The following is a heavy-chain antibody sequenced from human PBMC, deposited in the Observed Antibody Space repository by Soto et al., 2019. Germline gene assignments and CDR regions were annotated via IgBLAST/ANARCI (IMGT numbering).Heavy chain of an antibody. CDR1: GGTFSSYA. V-gene: IGHV1-69*13. J-gene: IGHJ6*02. CDR2: IIPIFGTA. D-gene: IGHD3-3*01. CDR3: SRVPAYYDFWKAPYYYYGMDV. Sequence: GASVKVSCKASGGTFSSYAISWVRQAPGQGLEWMGGIIPIFGTANYAQKFQGRVTITADESTSTDYMELSSMRSEDTAVYYFSRVPAYYDFWKAPYYYYGMDVWGQGTTVTVSS.